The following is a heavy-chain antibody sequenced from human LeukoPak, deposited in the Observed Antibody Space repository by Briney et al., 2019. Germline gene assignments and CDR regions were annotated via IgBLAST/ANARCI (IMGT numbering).Heavy chain of an antibody. CDR1: GASISSGGYA. Sequence: PSETLSLTCAVSGASISSGGYAWSWIRQPPGKGLGWIGYIYYSGSTYYNPSLKSRVTISVDTSKNQFSLKLSSVTAADTAVYYCARAVVVVSAATDYYYMDVWGKGTTVTISS. V-gene: IGHV4-30-4*07. D-gene: IGHD2-2*01. CDR2: IYYSGST. J-gene: IGHJ6*03. CDR3: ARAVVVVSAATDYYYMDV.